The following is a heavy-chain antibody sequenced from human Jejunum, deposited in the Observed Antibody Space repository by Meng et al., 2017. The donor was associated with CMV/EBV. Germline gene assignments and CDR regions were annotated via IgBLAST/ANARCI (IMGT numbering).Heavy chain of an antibody. CDR3: ATTSGSSY. Sequence: RLSCATSGLTGITSWRSWFSQAPGKGLEWVAHIKQDGSAKYYVDSARGRFTISRDNTENSLFLQMNTLRVEDTAVYYCATTSGSSYWGQGALVTVSS. CDR1: GLTGITSW. V-gene: IGHV3-7*01. CDR2: IKQDGSAK. D-gene: IGHD6-6*01. J-gene: IGHJ4*02.